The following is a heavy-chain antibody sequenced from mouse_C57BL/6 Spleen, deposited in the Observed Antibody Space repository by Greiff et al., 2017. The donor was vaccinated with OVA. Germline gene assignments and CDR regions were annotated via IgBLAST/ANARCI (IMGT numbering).Heavy chain of an antibody. CDR2: ISSGGDYI. J-gene: IGHJ4*01. Sequence: EVKVVESGEGLVKPGGSLKLSCAASGFTFSSYAMSWVRQTPEKRLEWVAYISSGGDYIYYADTVKGRFTISRDNARNTLYLQMSSLKSEDTAMYYCTRVGSFYAMDYWGQGTSVTVSS. D-gene: IGHD3-1*01. CDR3: TRVGSFYAMDY. CDR1: GFTFSSYA. V-gene: IGHV5-9-1*02.